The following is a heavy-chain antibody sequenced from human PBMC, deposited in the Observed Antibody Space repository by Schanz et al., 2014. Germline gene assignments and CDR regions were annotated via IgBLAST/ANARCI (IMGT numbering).Heavy chain of an antibody. D-gene: IGHD4-17*01. V-gene: IGHV3-30*04. Sequence: QVFLAESGGGVVQPGRSLRLSCAASEFSFSSYAMHWVRQAPGKGLEWVAVILYDGSNKYYADSVKGRFTISRDNSKNTLYLQMNSLRAEDTAVYYCVRDLGGDQTDYWGQGTLVTVSS. CDR1: EFSFSSYA. J-gene: IGHJ4*02. CDR2: ILYDGSNK. CDR3: VRDLGGDQTDY.